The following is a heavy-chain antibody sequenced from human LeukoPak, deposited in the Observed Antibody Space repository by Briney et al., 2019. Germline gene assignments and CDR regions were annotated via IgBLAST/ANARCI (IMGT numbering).Heavy chain of an antibody. V-gene: IGHV4-39*07. CDR1: GGSISSSGYY. CDR2: IYYSGST. J-gene: IGHJ2*01. D-gene: IGHD2-2*01. CDR3: ATRTSPGYFDL. Sequence: SETLSLTCTVSGGSISSSGYYWGWIRQPPGKGLEWIGNIYYSGSTYYNPSLKSRVTISVDTSKNQFSLKLSSVTAADTAVYYCATRTSPGYFDLWGRGTLVTVSS.